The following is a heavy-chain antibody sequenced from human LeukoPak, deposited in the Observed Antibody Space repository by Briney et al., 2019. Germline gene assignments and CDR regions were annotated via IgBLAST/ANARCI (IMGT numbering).Heavy chain of an antibody. D-gene: IGHD3-16*02. CDR2: IVVGSGNT. CDR3: AANPASLATYYYYMDV. Sequence: SVKVSCKASGFTFTSSAMQWVRQARGQRLEWIGWIVVGSGNTNYAQKFQGRVTITRDMSTSTAYMELSSLRSEDTAVYYCAANPASLATYYYYMDVWGKGTTVTVSS. J-gene: IGHJ6*03. V-gene: IGHV1-58*02. CDR1: GFTFTSSA.